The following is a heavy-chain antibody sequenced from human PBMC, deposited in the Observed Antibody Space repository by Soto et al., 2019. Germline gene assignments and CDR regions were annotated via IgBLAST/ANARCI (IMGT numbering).Heavy chain of an antibody. CDR3: ARHRDSSSPLDY. CDR1: GGSISSYY. D-gene: IGHD6-6*01. V-gene: IGHV4-59*08. J-gene: IGHJ4*02. CDR2: IYYSGST. Sequence: SETLSLTCTVSGGSISSYYWSWIRQPPGKGLEWIGYIYYSGSTNYNPSLKSRVTISVDTSKNQFSLKLSSVTAADTAVYYCARHRDSSSPLDYWGQGTLVTVSS.